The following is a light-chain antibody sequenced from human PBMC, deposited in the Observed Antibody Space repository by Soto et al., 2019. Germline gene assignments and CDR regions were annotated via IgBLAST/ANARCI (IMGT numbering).Light chain of an antibody. J-gene: IGLJ3*02. V-gene: IGLV2-23*01. CDR1: SSDAEIYNH. Sequence: QSALTQPASVSGSPGQSITISCSGTSSDAEIYNHVSWYQQHPGKAPKLMIFEANRRPSGISNRFSASKSANTASLTISGVQAEDEADYFCCSYVSDGSWAFGGGTKVTVL. CDR2: EAN. CDR3: CSYVSDGSWA.